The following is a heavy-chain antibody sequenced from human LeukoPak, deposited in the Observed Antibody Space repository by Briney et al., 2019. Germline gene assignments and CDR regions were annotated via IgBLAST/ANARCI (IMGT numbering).Heavy chain of an antibody. Sequence: PGGSLRLSCAASGFTFDDYTMHWVRQAPGKGLEWVSLISWDGGSTYYADSVKGRFTISRDNSKNSLYLQMNSLRAEDTAVYYCARNRVDYYDSSGYYGGFDYWGQGTLVTVSS. J-gene: IGHJ4*02. V-gene: IGHV3-43*01. CDR2: ISWDGGST. CDR1: GFTFDDYT. D-gene: IGHD3-22*01. CDR3: ARNRVDYYDSSGYYGGFDY.